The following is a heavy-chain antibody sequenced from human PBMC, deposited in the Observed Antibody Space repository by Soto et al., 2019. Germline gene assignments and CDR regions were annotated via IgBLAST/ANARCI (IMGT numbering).Heavy chain of an antibody. CDR3: TLGSGSYYTLAGDCYFVY. CDR2: IKSKTDGGTT. Sequence: GGSLRLSCAASGFTFSNAWMSWVRQAPGKGLEWVGRIKSKTDGGTTDYAAPVKGRFTISRDDSKNTLYLQMNSLKTEDTAVYYCTLGSGSYYTLAGDCYFVYWGQGTLVTVSS. D-gene: IGHD3-10*01. CDR1: GFTFSNAW. V-gene: IGHV3-15*01. J-gene: IGHJ4*02.